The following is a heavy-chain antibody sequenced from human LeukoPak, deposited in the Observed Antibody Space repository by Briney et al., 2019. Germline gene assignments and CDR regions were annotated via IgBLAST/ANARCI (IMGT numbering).Heavy chain of an antibody. CDR2: IYSGGDT. D-gene: IGHD6-19*01. Sequence: GGSLRLSCAASGFTFSNYWMDWVRQAPGKGLEWVSVIYSGGDTYYADSVKGRFTISRDNSKNMIYLEMSSLKAEDTAVYYCAKERSLEIAVAGTIFDYWGQGTLVTVSS. J-gene: IGHJ4*02. CDR3: AKERSLEIAVAGTIFDY. CDR1: GFTFSNYW. V-gene: IGHV3-66*01.